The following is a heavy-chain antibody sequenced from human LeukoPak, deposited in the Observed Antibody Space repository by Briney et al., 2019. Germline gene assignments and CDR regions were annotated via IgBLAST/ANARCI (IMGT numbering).Heavy chain of an antibody. CDR3: ARDGLEVVVAATFPFSYYYYYMDV. CDR1: GFTFSSYA. D-gene: IGHD2-15*01. J-gene: IGHJ6*03. V-gene: IGHV3-30*04. Sequence: GGSLRLSCAASGFTFSSYAMHWVRQAPGKGLEWVAVISYDGSNKYYADSVKGRFTISRDNSKNTLYLQMNSLRAEDTAGYYCARDGLEVVVAATFPFSYYYYYMDVGGKGPTVTVS. CDR2: ISYDGSNK.